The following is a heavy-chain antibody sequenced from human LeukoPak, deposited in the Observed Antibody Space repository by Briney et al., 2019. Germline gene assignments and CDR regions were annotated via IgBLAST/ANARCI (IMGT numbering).Heavy chain of an antibody. CDR1: GYTFTGYY. J-gene: IGHJ4*02. D-gene: IGHD2-15*01. CDR2: INPNSGGT. CDR3: PSNDLELYCSGGSCYPSPIDY. V-gene: IGHV1-2*02. Sequence: ASVKVSCKASGYTFTGYYMHWVRQAPGQGLEWMGWINPNSGGTNYAQKFQGRVTMTRDTSISTAYMELSRLRSDDTAVYYCPSNDLELYCSGGSCYPSPIDYWGQGTLVTVSS.